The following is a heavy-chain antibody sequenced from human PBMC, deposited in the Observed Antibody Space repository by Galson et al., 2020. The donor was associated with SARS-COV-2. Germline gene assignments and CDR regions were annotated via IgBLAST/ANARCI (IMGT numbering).Heavy chain of an antibody. Sequence: GESLKISCAASGFIFSNYGLNWVRQAPGKGLEWVSSISGSSGYIYYADSVKGRFTISRDNAKNSLYLQMNSLRAEDTAVYYCARRPITGTTGLDYWGQGTLVTVSS. CDR1: GFIFSNYG. V-gene: IGHV3-21*01. D-gene: IGHD1-20*01. CDR2: ISGSSGYI. J-gene: IGHJ4*02. CDR3: ARRPITGTTGLDY.